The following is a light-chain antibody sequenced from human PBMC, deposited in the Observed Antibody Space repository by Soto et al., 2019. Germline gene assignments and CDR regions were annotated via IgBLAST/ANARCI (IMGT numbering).Light chain of an antibody. Sequence: DNETTQSPSSLSASVGDTVTITCRASQGIKSYFNWYQQKPGKAPKLLIYGSSSLQGGVSSRFSVSGSGTDFTLSISSLQPEDYATYYCHQSYRTPPLTFGGGTMVEIK. V-gene: IGKV1-39*01. J-gene: IGKJ4*01. CDR2: GSS. CDR3: HQSYRTPPLT. CDR1: QGIKSY.